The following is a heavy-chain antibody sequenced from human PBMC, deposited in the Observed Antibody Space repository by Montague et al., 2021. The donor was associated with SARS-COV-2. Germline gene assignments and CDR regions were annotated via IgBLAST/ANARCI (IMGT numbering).Heavy chain of an antibody. CDR1: GDSVSNNRVA. CDR3: ARGHRAHDMDV. J-gene: IGHJ6*02. CDR2: TYYRSNWYN. Sequence: CAISGDSVSNNRVAWTWIRQSPSRGLEWLGRTYYRSNWYNDYATPLKGRITVHPDTSKNQFSLQLNSVTPDDTAVYYCARGHRAHDMDVWGHGTAVTVSS. V-gene: IGHV6-1*01.